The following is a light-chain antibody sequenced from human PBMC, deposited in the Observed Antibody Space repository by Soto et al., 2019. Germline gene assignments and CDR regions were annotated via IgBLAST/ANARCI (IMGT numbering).Light chain of an antibody. J-gene: IGKJ5*01. CDR2: WAS. V-gene: IGKV4-1*01. CDR1: QSFLYSSNNKNY. CDR3: QQYYSTPIP. Sequence: DVVMSQSPASLAVSRGERATINCKSSQSFLYSSNNKNYLAWYQQKPGQPPKLLIYWASTRESGVPDRFSGSGSGTDFTLTISSLQAEDVAVYYCQQYYSTPIPSGQGARLEIK.